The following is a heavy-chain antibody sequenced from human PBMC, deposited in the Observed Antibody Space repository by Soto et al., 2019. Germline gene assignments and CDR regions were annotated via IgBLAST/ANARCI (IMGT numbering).Heavy chain of an antibody. CDR2: IYYSGST. CDR3: ARDRDTAGYYGMDV. V-gene: IGHV4-31*03. D-gene: IGHD5-18*01. CDR1: GGSISSGGYY. J-gene: IGHJ6*02. Sequence: SETLSLTCTVSGGSISSGGYYWSWIRQHPGKGLEWIGYIYYSGSTYYNPSLKSRVTISVDTSKNQFSLKLSSVTAADTAVYYCARDRDTAGYYGMDVWGQGTTVTVSS.